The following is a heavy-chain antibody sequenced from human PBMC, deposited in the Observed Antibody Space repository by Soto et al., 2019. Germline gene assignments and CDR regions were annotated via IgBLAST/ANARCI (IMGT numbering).Heavy chain of an antibody. J-gene: IGHJ6*02. Sequence: SVKVSCKASGRTFSGYAISWVRQARGQGLEWMGGIIPIFGTANYAQKFQGRVTITADESTSTAYMELSSLRSEDTAVYYCARADIVLVVAPPVTTSGAHYYSYGMDVWG. CDR2: IIPIFGTA. CDR1: GRTFSGYA. CDR3: ARADIVLVVAPPVTTSGAHYYSYGMDV. V-gene: IGHV1-69*13. D-gene: IGHD2-15*01.